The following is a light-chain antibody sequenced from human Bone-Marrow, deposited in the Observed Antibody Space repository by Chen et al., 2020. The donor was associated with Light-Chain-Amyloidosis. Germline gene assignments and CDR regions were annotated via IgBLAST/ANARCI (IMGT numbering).Light chain of an antibody. CDR1: DLPTKY. Sequence: YELPQPPSVSVSPGPTARLPCSGDDLPTKYAYWYQQKPGQAPVLVIHRDTERPSGISERFSGSSSGTTATLTISGVQAEDEADYHCQSADSSGTYEVIFGGGTKLTVL. CDR3: QSADSSGTYEVI. V-gene: IGLV3-25*03. CDR2: RDT. J-gene: IGLJ2*01.